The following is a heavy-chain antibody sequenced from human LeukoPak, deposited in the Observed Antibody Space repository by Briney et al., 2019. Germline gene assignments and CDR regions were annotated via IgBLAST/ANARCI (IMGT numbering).Heavy chain of an antibody. Sequence: GGSLRLSCAASGFTFSSYAMHWVRQAPGKGLEWVAVISYDGSNKYYADSVKGRFTISRDNSKNTLYLQMNSLRAEDTAVYYCARGDRFSGYANHFDYWGQGTLVTVSS. D-gene: IGHD5-12*01. CDR3: ARGDRFSGYANHFDY. V-gene: IGHV3-30-3*01. CDR2: ISYDGSNK. J-gene: IGHJ4*02. CDR1: GFTFSSYA.